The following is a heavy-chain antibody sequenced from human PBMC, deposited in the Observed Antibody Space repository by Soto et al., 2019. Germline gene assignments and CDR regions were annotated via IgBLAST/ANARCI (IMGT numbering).Heavy chain of an antibody. CDR2: ISGSGGST. Sequence: PGGSLRLSCAASGFTFSSYAMSWVRQAPGKGLEWVSAISGSGGSTYYADSVKGRFTISRDNSKNTLYLQMNSLRAEDTAVYYCAPRIAVSGPGPPDGKDVWGQGTTVTVSS. CDR3: APRIAVSGPGPPDGKDV. D-gene: IGHD6-19*01. CDR1: GFTFSSYA. J-gene: IGHJ6*02. V-gene: IGHV3-23*01.